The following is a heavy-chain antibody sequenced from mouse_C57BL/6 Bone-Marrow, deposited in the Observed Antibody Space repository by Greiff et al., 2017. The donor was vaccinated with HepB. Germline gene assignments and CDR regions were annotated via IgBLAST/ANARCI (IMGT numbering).Heavy chain of an antibody. CDR1: GFNIKNTY. CDR3: ARVFITTVVADFDY. Sequence: EVKLVESVAELVRPGASVKLSCTASGFNIKNTYMHWVKQRPEQGLEWIGRIDPANGNTKYAPKFQGKATITADTSSNTAYLQLSSLTSEDTAIYYCARVFITTVVADFDYWGQGTTLTVSS. CDR2: IDPANGNT. D-gene: IGHD1-1*01. J-gene: IGHJ2*01. V-gene: IGHV14-3*01.